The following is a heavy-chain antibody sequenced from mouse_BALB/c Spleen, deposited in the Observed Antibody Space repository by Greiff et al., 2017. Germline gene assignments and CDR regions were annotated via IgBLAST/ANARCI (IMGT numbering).Heavy chain of an antibody. CDR1: GYAFSSYW. V-gene: IGHV1-80*01. CDR3: ARRQHYAMDD. CDR2: IYPGDGDT. Sequence: VQLQQSGAELVRPGSSVKISCKASGYAFSSYWMNWVKQRPGQGLEWIGQIYPGDGDTNYNGKFKGKATLTADKSSSTAYMQLSSLTSEDSAVYCCARRQHYAMDDWGQGTAGTVSS. J-gene: IGHJ4*01. D-gene: IGHD3-2*01.